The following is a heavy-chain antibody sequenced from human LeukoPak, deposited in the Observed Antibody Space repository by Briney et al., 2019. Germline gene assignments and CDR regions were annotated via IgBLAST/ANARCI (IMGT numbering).Heavy chain of an antibody. V-gene: IGHV1-69*13. CDR3: ARDQYQLLGYFDY. D-gene: IGHD2-2*01. CDR2: IIPIFGTA. CDR1: GGTFSSYA. J-gene: IGHJ4*02. Sequence: GASVKVSCKAFGGTFSSYAISWVRQAPGQGLEWMGGIIPIFGTANYAQKFQGRVTITADESTSTAYMELSSLRSEDTAVYYCARDQYQLLGYFDYWGQGTLVTVSS.